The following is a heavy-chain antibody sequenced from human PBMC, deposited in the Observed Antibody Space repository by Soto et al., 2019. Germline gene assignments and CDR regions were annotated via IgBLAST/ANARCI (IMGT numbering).Heavy chain of an antibody. CDR3: AKALLRYFDY. CDR1: GFTFSSYG. Sequence: QVQLVESGGGVVQPGRSLRLSCAASGFTFSSYGMHWVRQAPGKGLEWVAVISYDGSNKYYADSVKGRFTISRDNSKNTLYLQMNSRRAEDTAVYYCAKALLRYFDYWGQGTLVTVSS. D-gene: IGHD4-17*01. J-gene: IGHJ4*02. CDR2: ISYDGSNK. V-gene: IGHV3-30*18.